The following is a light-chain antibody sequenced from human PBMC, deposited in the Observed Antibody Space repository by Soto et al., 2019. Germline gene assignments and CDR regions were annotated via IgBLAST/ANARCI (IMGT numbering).Light chain of an antibody. CDR2: RAS. Sequence: DIQMTQSPSTLSASVGDRVTITCRASQSISSWLAWYQRKPGKAPKLLIYRASFLESGVPSSFSGSGSGTEFTLTISSLQPDDFATYYCQQYNGYPWTFGQGTKVEV. CDR1: QSISSW. J-gene: IGKJ1*01. CDR3: QQYNGYPWT. V-gene: IGKV1-5*03.